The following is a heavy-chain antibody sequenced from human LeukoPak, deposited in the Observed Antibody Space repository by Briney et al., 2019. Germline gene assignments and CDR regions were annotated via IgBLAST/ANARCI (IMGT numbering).Heavy chain of an antibody. D-gene: IGHD3-22*01. Sequence: ASVKVSCKASGYTFTSYYMHWVRQAPGQGLEWMAIINPSGGSTSYAQKFQGRVTVTRDTSTSTVYMELSSLRPEDTAVYYCARDSRPSYDSSAYYYPGDYWGQGTLVTVSS. CDR2: INPSGGST. CDR3: ARDSRPSYDSSAYYYPGDY. CDR1: GYTFTSYY. V-gene: IGHV1-46*01. J-gene: IGHJ4*02.